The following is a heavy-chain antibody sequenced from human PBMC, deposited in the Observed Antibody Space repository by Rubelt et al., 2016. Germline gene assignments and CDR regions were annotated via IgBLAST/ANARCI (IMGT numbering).Heavy chain of an antibody. J-gene: IGHJ4*02. CDR1: GFTFSSYW. CDR2: IKPDGSEA. D-gene: IGHD5-18*01. Sequence: EVQLVESGGGLVQPGGSLRLSCAASGFTFSSYWMSWVRQAPGKGLEWVANIKPDGSEAYYIDHLKGRFNMSRDNAKKSIYLQMNNLRVEDTAVYYCARSGGYGWDSWGQGTRVTVSS. V-gene: IGHV3-7*01. CDR3: ARSGGYGWDS.